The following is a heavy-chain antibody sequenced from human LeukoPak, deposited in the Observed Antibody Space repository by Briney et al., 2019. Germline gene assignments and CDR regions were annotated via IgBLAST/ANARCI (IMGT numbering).Heavy chain of an antibody. CDR3: ARDRNGDQRANAFDI. CDR1: GFTFTTYF. D-gene: IGHD2-21*02. Sequence: ASVRVSCKASGFTFTTYFMHWVRQAPGQGLEWMGKINPSGDTTTYAQKFQGRITMTRDTSTSTVYMELSSLRSEDTAVYYCARDRNGDQRANAFDIWGQGTMVTVSS. V-gene: IGHV1-46*01. J-gene: IGHJ3*02. CDR2: INPSGDTT.